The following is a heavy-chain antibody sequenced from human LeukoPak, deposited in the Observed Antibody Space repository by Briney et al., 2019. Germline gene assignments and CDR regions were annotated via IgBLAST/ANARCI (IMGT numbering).Heavy chain of an antibody. CDR1: GYTFTGYY. V-gene: IGHV1-2*02. J-gene: IGHJ4*02. CDR3: ASDCRVDTATCY. D-gene: IGHD5-18*01. Sequence: GASVKVSCKASGYTFTGYYMHWVRQAPGQGLEWMGWINPNSGGTNYARKFQGRVTMTRDTSISTAYMELSRLRSDDTAVYYCASDCRVDTATCYWGQGTLVTVSS. CDR2: INPNSGGT.